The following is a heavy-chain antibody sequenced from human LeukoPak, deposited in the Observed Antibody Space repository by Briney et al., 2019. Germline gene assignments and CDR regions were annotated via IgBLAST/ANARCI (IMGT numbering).Heavy chain of an antibody. D-gene: IGHD3-22*01. J-gene: IGHJ4*02. CDR3: ARPYYYDSSGSPMRY. CDR2: ISSSGSTI. CDR1: GFTFSSYE. V-gene: IGHV3-48*03. Sequence: PGGSLRLSCAASGFTFSSYEMTWVRQAPGKGLEWVSYISSSGSTIYYADSVKGRFTISRDNAKNSLYLQMNSLRAEDTAVYYCARPYYYDSSGSPMRYWGQGTLVTVSS.